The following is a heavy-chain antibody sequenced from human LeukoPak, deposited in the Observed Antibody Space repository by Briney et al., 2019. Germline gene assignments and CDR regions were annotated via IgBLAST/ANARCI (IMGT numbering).Heavy chain of an antibody. Sequence: TSETLSLTCTVSGGSISSYYWSWIRQPPGKGLEWIGEINHSGSTNYNPSLKSRVTIAVDTSKNQFSLKLSSVTAADTAVYYCASRPKPTGNRGYEKRNYFGYWGQGTLVTVSS. V-gene: IGHV4-34*01. D-gene: IGHD5-12*01. CDR3: ASRPKPTGNRGYEKRNYFGY. J-gene: IGHJ4*02. CDR1: GGSISSYY. CDR2: INHSGST.